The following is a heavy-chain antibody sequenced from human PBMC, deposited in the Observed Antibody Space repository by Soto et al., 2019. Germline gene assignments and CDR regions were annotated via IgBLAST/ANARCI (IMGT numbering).Heavy chain of an antibody. CDR1: GFTFSSYG. D-gene: IGHD3-10*01. CDR3: ARSQLDGSGTEGFDY. CDR2: IWYDGSNK. Sequence: GGSLRLSCAASGFTFSSYGMHWVRQAPGKGLEWVAVIWYDGSNKYYADSVKGRFTISRDNSKNTLYLQMNSLRAEDTAVYYCARSQLDGSGTEGFDYWGQGTLVTVSS. J-gene: IGHJ4*02. V-gene: IGHV3-33*01.